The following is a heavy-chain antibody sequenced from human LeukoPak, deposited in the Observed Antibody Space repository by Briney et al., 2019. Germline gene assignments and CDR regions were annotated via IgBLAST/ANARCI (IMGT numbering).Heavy chain of an antibody. J-gene: IGHJ3*02. CDR1: GGSISSSDYY. CDR3: ARQIAVAGEWAFDI. V-gene: IGHV4-39*01. CDR2: IHYSGRT. Sequence: PSETLSLTCTVFGGSISSSDYYWGWIRQPPGKGLEWIGSIHYSGRTYYNPSLKSRVTISVDTSKNQLSLKLSSMTAADTAVYHCARQIAVAGEWAFDIWGQGTMVTVSS. D-gene: IGHD6-19*01.